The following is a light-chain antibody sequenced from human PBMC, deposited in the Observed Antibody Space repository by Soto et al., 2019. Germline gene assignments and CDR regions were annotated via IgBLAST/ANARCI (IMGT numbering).Light chain of an antibody. J-gene: IGLJ1*01. CDR2: YDD. CDR1: SSNIGNNA. Sequence: VLTQPPSVSEAPRQRVTISCSGSSSNIGNNAVNWYQQLPGKAPKLLMFYDDLLPSGVSDRFSGSKSGTSASLAISGLQSEDDADYYCAAWDDSLNGYVFGTRTKVTV. V-gene: IGLV1-36*01. CDR3: AAWDDSLNGYV.